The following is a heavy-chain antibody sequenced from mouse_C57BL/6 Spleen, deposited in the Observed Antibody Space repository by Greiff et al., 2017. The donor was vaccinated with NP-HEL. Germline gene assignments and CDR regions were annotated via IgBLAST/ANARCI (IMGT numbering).Heavy chain of an antibody. J-gene: IGHJ2*01. Sequence: DVKLVESEGGLVQPGSSMKLSCTASGFTFSDYYMAWVRQVPEKGLEWVANINYDGSSTYYLDSLKSRFIISRDNAKNILYLQMSSLKSEDTATYYCAREGYDGYLDYFDYWGQGTTLTVSS. CDR2: INYDGSST. CDR3: AREGYDGYLDYFDY. CDR1: GFTFSDYY. V-gene: IGHV5-16*01. D-gene: IGHD2-3*01.